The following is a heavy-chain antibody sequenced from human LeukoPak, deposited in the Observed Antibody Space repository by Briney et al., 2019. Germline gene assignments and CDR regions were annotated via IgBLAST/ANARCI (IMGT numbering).Heavy chain of an antibody. J-gene: IGHJ6*03. D-gene: IGHD3-16*01. V-gene: IGHV3-9*01. Sequence: GGSLRLSCAASGFTFEQNAMHWVRQAPGKGLEWVSGISWNSGGRGYADSIKDRFTISRDNAKNSLYLQMNSLRAEDTAVYYCAGDEGQRGYYYYYYMDVWGKGTTVTVSS. CDR1: GFTFEQNA. CDR3: AGDEGQRGYYYYYYMDV. CDR2: ISWNSGGR.